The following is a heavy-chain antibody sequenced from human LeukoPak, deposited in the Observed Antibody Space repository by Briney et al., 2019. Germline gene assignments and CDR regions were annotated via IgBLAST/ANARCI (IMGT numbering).Heavy chain of an antibody. Sequence: GGSLRLSCAASGFTFSSYGMHWVRQAPGKGLEWVAFIRYDGSNKYYADSVKGRFTISRDNSKNTLYLQMNSLRAEDTAVYYCTKARLIVLSHVGATTRPVGYWGQGTLVTVSS. D-gene: IGHD1-26*01. CDR1: GFTFSSYG. V-gene: IGHV3-30*02. CDR3: TKARLIVLSHVGATTRPVGY. J-gene: IGHJ4*02. CDR2: IRYDGSNK.